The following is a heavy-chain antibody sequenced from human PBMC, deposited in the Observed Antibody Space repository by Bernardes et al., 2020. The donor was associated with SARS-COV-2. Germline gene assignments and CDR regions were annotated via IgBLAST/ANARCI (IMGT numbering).Heavy chain of an antibody. Sequence: GGSLRLSCAASGFAFSDYSMHWVRQAPGKGLEYVATVSTNVGSTYYADSVKGRFTISRDNSRNTLYLQMGRLRPEDTAFYYCARDLYGSNSNLAYWGQGALITVSS. V-gene: IGHV3-64*02. CDR1: GFAFSDYS. CDR2: VSTNVGST. CDR3: ARDLYGSNSNLAY. D-gene: IGHD4-4*01. J-gene: IGHJ4*02.